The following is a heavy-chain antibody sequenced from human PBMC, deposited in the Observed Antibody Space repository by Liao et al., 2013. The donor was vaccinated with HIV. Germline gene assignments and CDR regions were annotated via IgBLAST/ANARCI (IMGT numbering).Heavy chain of an antibody. V-gene: IGHV4-59*01. J-gene: IGHJ6*03. Sequence: QVQLQESGPGLVKPSETLSLTCTVSGGSISSYYWSWIRQPPGKGLEWIGYIYYSGSTNYNPSLKSRVTISVDTSKNQFSLKLSSVTAADTAVYYCAVGVLEWLFPSGYYYYMDVWGKGTTVTVSS. CDR3: AVGVLEWLFPSGYYYYMDV. CDR1: GGSISSYY. D-gene: IGHD3-3*01. CDR2: IYYSGST.